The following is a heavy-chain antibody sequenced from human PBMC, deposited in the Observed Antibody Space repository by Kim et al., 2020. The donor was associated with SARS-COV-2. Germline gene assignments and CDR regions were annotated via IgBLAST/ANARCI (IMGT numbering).Heavy chain of an antibody. J-gene: IGHJ6*03. V-gene: IGHV3-33*01. D-gene: IGHD6-13*01. CDR3: AREVAAADYYYMDV. CDR1: GFTFSSYG. Sequence: GGSLRLSCVASGFTFSSYGMHWVRQAPGKGLEWVSVIWYDGSNKYYADSVKGRFTISRDNSQNTLYLQMNSLRAEDTAVYYCAREVAAADYYYMDVWGEG. CDR2: IWYDGSNK.